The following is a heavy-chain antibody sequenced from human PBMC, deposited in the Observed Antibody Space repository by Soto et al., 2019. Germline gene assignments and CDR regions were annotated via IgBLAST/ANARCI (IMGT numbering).Heavy chain of an antibody. V-gene: IGHV3-33*05. CDR3: ARGYISSSGYVVDP. CDR2: ILYDGSKK. CDR1: GIHFSTYG. D-gene: IGHD6-13*01. Sequence: GESLRLSCASSGIHFSTYGMHWFRQSPGKGLEWLAVILYDGSKKEYADSVKGRFTISRDNSKNTLYLQMNSLRAEDTAVYYCARGYISSSGYVVDPWGQGTLVTVSS. J-gene: IGHJ5*02.